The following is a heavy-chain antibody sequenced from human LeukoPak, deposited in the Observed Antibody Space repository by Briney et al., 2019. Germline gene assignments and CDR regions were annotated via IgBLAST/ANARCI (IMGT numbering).Heavy chain of an antibody. CDR1: GFTVGSNY. D-gene: IGHD6-19*01. CDR3: AKAVAGTYPREFDY. CDR2: IYSGGST. J-gene: IGHJ4*02. Sequence: GGSLRLSCAASGFTVGSNYMSWVRQAPGKGLEWVSVIYSGGSTYYADSVKGRFTISRDNSKNTLYLQMNSLRAEDTAVYYCAKAVAGTYPREFDYWGQGTLVTVSS. V-gene: IGHV3-53*01.